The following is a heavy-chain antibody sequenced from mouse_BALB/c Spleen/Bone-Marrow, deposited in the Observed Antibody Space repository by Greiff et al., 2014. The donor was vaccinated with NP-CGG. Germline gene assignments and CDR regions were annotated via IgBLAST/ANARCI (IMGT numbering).Heavy chain of an antibody. CDR1: GLSLTDYG. V-gene: IGHV2-2*02. J-gene: IGHJ4*01. CDR3: ARKSYYYGKGARDY. D-gene: IGHD1-1*01. CDR2: IWSGGNT. Sequence: QVQLQQSGPGLVQPSQSLSITCTVSGLSLTDYGVHWVRQSPGKGLEWLGVIWSGGNTDYNAAFISRLSISKDNSKSQVFFKMNSLQANDTAIYYCARKSYYYGKGARDYWGQGTSVTVSS.